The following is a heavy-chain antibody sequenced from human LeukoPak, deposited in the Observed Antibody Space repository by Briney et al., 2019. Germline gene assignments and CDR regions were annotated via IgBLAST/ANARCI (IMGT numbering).Heavy chain of an antibody. CDR2: ISYSGST. CDR1: GDSISSSGYY. CDR3: ARGYCSSTSCWWRRDRHMDV. Sequence: PSETLSLTCTVSGDSISSSGYYWGWIRQPPGKGLEWIGSISYSGSTYYNPSLKSRVTISVDTSKNQFSLKLSSVTAADTAVYYCARGYCSSTSCWWRRDRHMDVWGKGTTVTISS. V-gene: IGHV4-39*07. D-gene: IGHD2-2*01. J-gene: IGHJ6*03.